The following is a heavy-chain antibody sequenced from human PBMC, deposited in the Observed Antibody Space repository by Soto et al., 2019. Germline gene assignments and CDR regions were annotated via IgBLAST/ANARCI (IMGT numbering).Heavy chain of an antibody. V-gene: IGHV3-30-3*01. CDR1: GFTFKTYT. J-gene: IGHJ4*02. CDR2: ISYDGSNK. CDR3: ARGSMYNWNQSPPDS. D-gene: IGHD1-20*01. Sequence: GGSLRLSCAGSGFTFKTYTFHWGRQPPGKGLEWVAVISYDGSNKYYADSVKGRFTVSRDNSKSTLFLQMNSLAPEDTAVYYCARGSMYNWNQSPPDSWGQGTLVTVSS.